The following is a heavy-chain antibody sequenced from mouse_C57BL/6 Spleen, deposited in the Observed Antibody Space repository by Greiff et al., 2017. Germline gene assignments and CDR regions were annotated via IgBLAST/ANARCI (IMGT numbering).Heavy chain of an antibody. CDR3: ASYYYGSSYGAMDY. CDR1: GYTFTSYW. Sequence: QVQLQQPGAELVKPGASVKLSCKASGYTFTSYWMHWVKQRPGQGLEWIGMIHPNSGSTNYNEKFKSKATLTVDKSSSTAYMQLSSLTSEDSAVYYGASYYYGSSYGAMDYWGQGTSVTVSS. J-gene: IGHJ4*01. V-gene: IGHV1-64*01. D-gene: IGHD1-1*01. CDR2: IHPNSGST.